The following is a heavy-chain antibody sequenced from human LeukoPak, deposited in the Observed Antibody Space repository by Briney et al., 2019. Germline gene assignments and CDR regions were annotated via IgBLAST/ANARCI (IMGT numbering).Heavy chain of an antibody. J-gene: IGHJ6*02. CDR3: VRDSRYGSGWFEDGLDF. D-gene: IGHD6-13*01. Sequence: SEILSLTCTVSGDSVRSYYWSWIRQPPGQGLEWLGHINDRGSTNHNPSLQGRVTISIDTSKNQFSLKVNSVTAADTAVYYCVRDSRYGSGWFEDGLDFWGQGTTVTVSS. CDR1: GDSVRSYY. V-gene: IGHV4-59*02. CDR2: INDRGST.